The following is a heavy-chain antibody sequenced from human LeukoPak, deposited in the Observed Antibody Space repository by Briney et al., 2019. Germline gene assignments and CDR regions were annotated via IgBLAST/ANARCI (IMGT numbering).Heavy chain of an antibody. Sequence: ASVKVSCKASGYTFTGYYMHWVRQAPGQGLEWMGRINPNSGGTNYAQKFQGRVTMTRDTSISTAYMELSRLRSDDTAVYYCARGEGGQWLVTSYYGMDVWGQGTTVTVSS. D-gene: IGHD6-19*01. V-gene: IGHV1-2*06. CDR1: GYTFTGYY. J-gene: IGHJ6*02. CDR2: INPNSGGT. CDR3: ARGEGGQWLVTSYYGMDV.